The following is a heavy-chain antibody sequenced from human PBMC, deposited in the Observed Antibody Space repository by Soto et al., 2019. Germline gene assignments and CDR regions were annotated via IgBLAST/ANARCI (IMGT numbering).Heavy chain of an antibody. Sequence: PSETLSLTCTVSAGSISSSSYYWGWILHPPGKGLEWIGSIYYRGRTYYNPSLKGRVPISVDTSKNQFSLKLSSVTAADTAVYYCARALYYYYYGMVVWGQGTTVTISS. CDR3: ARALYYYYYGMVV. CDR2: IYYRGRT. CDR1: AGSISSSSYY. V-gene: IGHV4-39*01. J-gene: IGHJ6*02.